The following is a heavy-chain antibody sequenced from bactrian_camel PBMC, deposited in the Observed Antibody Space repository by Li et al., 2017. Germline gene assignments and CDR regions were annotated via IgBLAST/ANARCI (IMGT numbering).Heavy chain of an antibody. CDR2: IDDDGST. CDR1: GDTLSRYC. D-gene: IGHD2*01. V-gene: IGHV3S6*01. Sequence: VQLVESGGGSVQAGGSLRLSCVASGDTLSRYCLAWFRQAPGKERESVAGIDDDGSTVVADSVKGRFTISRDNAKNILYLQMNDLEPEDTALYYCAAAAVGQWSCSWPASGGYSVWGQGTQVTVS. J-gene: IGHJ4*01. CDR3: AAAAVGQWSCSWPASGGYSV.